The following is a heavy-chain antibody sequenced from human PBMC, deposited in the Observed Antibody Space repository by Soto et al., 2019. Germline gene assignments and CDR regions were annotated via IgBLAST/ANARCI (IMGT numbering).Heavy chain of an antibody. CDR3: ARDILAERYCTNGVCTWAHYYYYGMDV. Sequence: QVQLVQSGAEVKKPGSSVKVSCKASGGTFSSYTISWVRQAPGQGLEWMGRIIPILGIANYAQKFQGRVKITADKSTSTAYMELSSLRSEDTAVYYCARDILAERYCTNGVCTWAHYYYYGMDVWGQGTTVTVSS. CDR2: IIPILGIA. J-gene: IGHJ6*02. CDR1: GGTFSSYT. D-gene: IGHD2-8*01. V-gene: IGHV1-69*08.